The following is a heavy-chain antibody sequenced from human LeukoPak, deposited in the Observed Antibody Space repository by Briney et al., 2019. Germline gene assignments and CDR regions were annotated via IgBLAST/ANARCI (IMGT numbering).Heavy chain of an antibody. CDR3: ARARSGSYHFDY. Sequence: GGSLRLSCAASGFTFSSYSMNWVRQAPGKGLEYVSAINSDGGNTYYADSVKGRFTISRDNSKNTLYLQMGSLRAEDMAVYYCARARSGSYHFDYWGQGTLVTVSS. CDR1: GFTFSSYS. CDR2: INSDGGNT. V-gene: IGHV3-64*02. J-gene: IGHJ4*02. D-gene: IGHD1-26*01.